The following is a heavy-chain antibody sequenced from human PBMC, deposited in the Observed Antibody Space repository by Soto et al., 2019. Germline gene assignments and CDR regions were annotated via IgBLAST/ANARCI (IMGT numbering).Heavy chain of an antibody. J-gene: IGHJ4*02. CDR2: IYDSGST. Sequence: QVQLQESGPGLVKPSQTLSLTCTVSGGSISRSGYFWSWIRQHPGKGLEWIGYIYDSGSTYYNPSLKSRLSLSVDKSKNQFSLNLTSVTAADTAMYYCARSSRSYFDYWGQGTMVTVSS. CDR1: GGSISRSGYF. CDR3: ARSSRSYFDY. V-gene: IGHV4-31*03.